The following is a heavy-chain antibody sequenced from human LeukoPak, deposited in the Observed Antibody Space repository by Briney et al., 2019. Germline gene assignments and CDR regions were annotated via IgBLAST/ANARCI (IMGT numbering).Heavy chain of an antibody. CDR1: GGSISSYY. D-gene: IGHD5-12*01. Sequence: PSETLSLTCTVAGGSISSYYWSWIRQPPGKGLEWIGYIYYSGSTNYNPSLKSRVTISVDTSKNQFSLKLSSVTAADTAVYYCARQRGSIVATIYYYYMDVWGKGTTVTVSS. J-gene: IGHJ6*03. CDR2: IYYSGST. CDR3: ARQRGSIVATIYYYYMDV. V-gene: IGHV4-59*01.